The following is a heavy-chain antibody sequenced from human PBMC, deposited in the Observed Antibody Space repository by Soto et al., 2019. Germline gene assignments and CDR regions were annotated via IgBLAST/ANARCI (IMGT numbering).Heavy chain of an antibody. Sequence: LRLSCAASGFTFSNAWMSWVRQAPGKGLEWVGRIKSKTNGGTTDYAAPVRGRISIPRDDSKNTLYLQMNSLKIEDTAVYYCTTDDPINKYWGQGTLVTAPQ. D-gene: IGHD6-6*01. V-gene: IGHV3-15*01. CDR3: TTDDPINKY. CDR2: IKSKTNGGTT. J-gene: IGHJ4*02. CDR1: GFTFSNAW.